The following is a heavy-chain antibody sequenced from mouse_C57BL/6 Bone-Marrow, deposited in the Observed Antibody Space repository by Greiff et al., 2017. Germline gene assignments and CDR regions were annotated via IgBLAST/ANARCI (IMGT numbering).Heavy chain of an antibody. Sequence: EVKVIESGPGLAKPSQTLSLTCSVTGYSITSDYWNWIRKFPGNKLEYMGYISYSGSTYYNPSLKSRISITRDTSKNQYYLQLNSVTTEDTATYYCARSSYYSNSYYYAMDYWGQGTSVTVSS. D-gene: IGHD2-5*01. V-gene: IGHV3-8*01. CDR3: ARSSYYSNSYYYAMDY. CDR2: ISYSGST. CDR1: GYSITSDY. J-gene: IGHJ4*01.